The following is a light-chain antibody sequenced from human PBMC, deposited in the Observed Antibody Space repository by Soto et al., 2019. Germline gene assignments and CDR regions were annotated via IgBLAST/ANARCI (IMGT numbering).Light chain of an antibody. V-gene: IGLV2-14*01. J-gene: IGLJ1*01. Sequence: QSALTQPASVSGSPGQSIAISCTGSSSDVGIYNYVSWYQQHPGKVPKLIIYEVTNRPSGVSNRFSGSKSGNTASLTISGLQAEDEADYYCSSHTTTSSALQVFGTGTKLTVL. CDR2: EVT. CDR3: SSHTTTSSALQV. CDR1: SSDVGIYNY.